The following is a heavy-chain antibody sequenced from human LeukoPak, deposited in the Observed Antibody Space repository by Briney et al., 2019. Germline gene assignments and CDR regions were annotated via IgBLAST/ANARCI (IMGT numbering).Heavy chain of an antibody. J-gene: IGHJ3*02. Sequence: SETLSLTCSVSGGSISSFYWTWIQQPPGKGLEWIGYIYYSGSTNYNSSLKSRVTISVDTSKNHFSLKLTSLTAADTAVYYCARAHGSAYYIDAFDIWGQGTMVTVSS. CDR2: IYYSGST. CDR3: ARAHGSAYYIDAFDI. D-gene: IGHD3-22*01. CDR1: GGSISSFY. V-gene: IGHV4-59*01.